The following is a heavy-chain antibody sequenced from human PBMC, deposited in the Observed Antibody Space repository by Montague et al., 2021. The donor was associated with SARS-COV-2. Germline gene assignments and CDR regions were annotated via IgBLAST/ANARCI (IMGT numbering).Heavy chain of an antibody. CDR1: GGSISSYY. CDR3: ARAQNTCFIANCVNYFEV. D-gene: IGHD1-1*01. V-gene: IGHV4-59*01. J-gene: IGHJ4*02. Sequence: SETLSLTCEVSGGSISSYYWSWIRQSPGKGLEWIGYVHYTGSTKYNPSLKTRVTLSLDTPKNRFSLKLSSVTVADTAVYYCARAQNTCFIANCVNYFEVWGLGALVTVSS. CDR2: VHYTGST.